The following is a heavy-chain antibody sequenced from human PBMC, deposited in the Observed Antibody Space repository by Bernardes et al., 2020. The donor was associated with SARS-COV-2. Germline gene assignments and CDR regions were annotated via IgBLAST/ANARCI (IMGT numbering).Heavy chain of an antibody. CDR2: IYYSRNT. CDR3: AGAIRDIDWGDHNWFDP. V-gene: IGHV4-59*01. Sequence: SESLSLTCTVSGESISSNYWSWTRQPPAKALEWIVYIYYSRNTNFHSFLKSRVTISVDTSKNQFSLKLSSVTAADTAVYYGAGAIRDIDWGDHNWFDPWGQGTLVTVSS. D-gene: IGHD3-9*01. CDR1: GESISSNY. J-gene: IGHJ5*02.